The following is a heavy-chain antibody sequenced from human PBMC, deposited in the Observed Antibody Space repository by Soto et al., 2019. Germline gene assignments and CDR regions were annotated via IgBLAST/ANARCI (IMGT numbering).Heavy chain of an antibody. CDR2: VYPSDSDV. CDR3: PTIHGTPSTRDIWFAH. CDR1: GYRFTSSW. Sequence: PGESLKISCQGSGYRFTSSWIGWVRQMPGKGLEWLGNVYPSDSDVRYSPAFQGHVTISADKATSTAYLQWSSLKASDTAMYFCPTIHGTPSTRDIWFAHWRQGPMVTVSS. D-gene: IGHD2-15*01. V-gene: IGHV5-51*01. J-gene: IGHJ5*02.